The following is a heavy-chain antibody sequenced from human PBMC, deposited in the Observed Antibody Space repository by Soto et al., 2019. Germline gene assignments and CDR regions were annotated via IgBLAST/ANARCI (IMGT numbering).Heavy chain of an antibody. CDR2: IYYSGST. D-gene: IGHD3-10*01. CDR3: ARRRSVLLWFGELDY. V-gene: IGHV4-39*01. J-gene: IGHJ4*02. Sequence: QLQLQESGPGLVKPSETLSLTCTVSGGSISSSSYYWGWIRQPPGKGLEWIGSIYYSGSTYYNPSLKSRVNISVDTSKNQFSLKLSSVTAAYTAVYYCARRRSVLLWFGELDYWGQGTLVTVSS. CDR1: GGSISSSSYY.